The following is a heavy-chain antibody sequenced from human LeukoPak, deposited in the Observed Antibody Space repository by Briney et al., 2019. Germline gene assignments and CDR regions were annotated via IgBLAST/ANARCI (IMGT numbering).Heavy chain of an antibody. CDR3: ARGSGTTIFDY. CDR1: GVSVSSHY. V-gene: IGHV4-59*02. J-gene: IGHJ4*02. CDR2: IYSSGST. D-gene: IGHD1-14*01. Sequence: PSETMSLTCTVSGVSVSSHYWSWTRQPPGKGPEWIAYIYSSGSTNYNPSLKSRVTISLDTSKNQFSLNLSSVTAADTAVYYCARGSGTTIFDYWGQGTLVTVSS.